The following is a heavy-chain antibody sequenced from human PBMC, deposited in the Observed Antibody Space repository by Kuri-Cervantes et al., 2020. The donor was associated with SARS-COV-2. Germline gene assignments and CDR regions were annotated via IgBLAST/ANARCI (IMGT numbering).Heavy chain of an antibody. J-gene: IGHJ4*02. CDR1: GGSISSYY. D-gene: IGHD6-19*01. Sequence: SETLSLTCTVSGGSISSYYWAWIRQPPGKGLEWIGSIYSGGTTYYDPSLKSRVTISVDTSKNQFSLNLTSVTAADTAVYYCTRRYGGHFHAVAAPGPYYFDYWGQGTLVTVSS. CDR2: IYSGGTT. CDR3: TRRYGGHFHAVAAPGPYYFDY. V-gene: IGHV4-39*01.